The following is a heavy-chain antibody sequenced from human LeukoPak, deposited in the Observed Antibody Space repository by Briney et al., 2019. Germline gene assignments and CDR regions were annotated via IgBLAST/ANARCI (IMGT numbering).Heavy chain of an antibody. CDR1: GFTFSSYE. V-gene: IGHV3-48*03. Sequence: GGSLRPSCAASGFTFSSYEMNWVRQAPGKGLEWVSYISSSGSTIYYADSVKGRFTISRDNAKNSLYLQMNSLRAEDTAVYYCAREVGQQLVQYYFDYWGQGTLVTVSS. CDR2: ISSSGSTI. CDR3: AREVGQQLVQYYFDY. D-gene: IGHD6-13*01. J-gene: IGHJ4*02.